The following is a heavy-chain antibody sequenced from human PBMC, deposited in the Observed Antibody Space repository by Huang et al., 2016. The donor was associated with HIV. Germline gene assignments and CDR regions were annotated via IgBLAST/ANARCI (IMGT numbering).Heavy chain of an antibody. D-gene: IGHD1-26*01. J-gene: IGHJ4*02. Sequence: VKVSCKASGYTFTSYGFSWVRQAPGQGLEWMGWISAHNGNRNYAQEFQGRVTMTTDTFTTTAYMELRSLRSDDTAVYYCARALVGAIDYWGQGTLVTVSP. V-gene: IGHV1-18*04. CDR3: ARALVGAIDY. CDR2: ISAHNGNR. CDR1: GYTFTSYG.